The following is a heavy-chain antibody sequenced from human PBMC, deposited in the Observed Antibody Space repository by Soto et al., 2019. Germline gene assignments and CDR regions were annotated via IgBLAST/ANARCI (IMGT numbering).Heavy chain of an antibody. D-gene: IGHD4-17*01. Sequence: QVQLVQSGAEVKQPGASVKVSCKASGYTFTSYAMHWVRQAPGQRLEWMGWINAGNGNTKYSQKFQGRVTITRDTSASTAYMELSSLRSEDTAVYYCAREDGDYVAFDYWGQGTLVTVSS. V-gene: IGHV1-3*01. CDR2: INAGNGNT. CDR3: AREDGDYVAFDY. J-gene: IGHJ4*02. CDR1: GYTFTSYA.